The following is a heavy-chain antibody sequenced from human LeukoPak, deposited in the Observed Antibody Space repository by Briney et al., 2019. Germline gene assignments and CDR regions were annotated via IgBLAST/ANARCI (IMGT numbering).Heavy chain of an antibody. J-gene: IGHJ4*02. Sequence: KFQGRVTMTEDTSTDTAYMELSTLRSEDTAVYYCAAGVRWQLLDYWGQGTLVTVSS. CDR3: AAGVRWQLLDY. V-gene: IGHV1-24*01. D-gene: IGHD4-23*01.